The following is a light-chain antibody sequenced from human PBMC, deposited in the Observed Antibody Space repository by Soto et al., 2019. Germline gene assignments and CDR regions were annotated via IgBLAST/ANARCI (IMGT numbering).Light chain of an antibody. CDR1: QSVLYSSKNKNY. CDR2: WAS. CDR3: QQYYSTPET. J-gene: IGKJ2*01. V-gene: IGKV4-1*01. Sequence: DIVMTQSPDSLAVSLGERATINCKSSQSVLYSSKNKNYLSWFQQKPGQPPKLLIYWASTRESGVPDRFSGSGSGTDFTLTISSLQAEDVAVYYCQQYYSTPETFGQGTEVEIK.